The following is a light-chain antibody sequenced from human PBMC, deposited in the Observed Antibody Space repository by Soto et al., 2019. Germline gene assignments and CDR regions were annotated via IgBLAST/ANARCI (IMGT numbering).Light chain of an antibody. Sequence: DVQMTQSPSTLSASVGDRVTITCRASQSISSWLAWYQQKPGKAPNLLIHKASSLESGVPSRFSGSGFAAEFTRTISGIQPEDAATYYCQQYDNYWTFVQGTKVEI. CDR3: QQYDNYWT. J-gene: IGKJ1*01. V-gene: IGKV1-5*03. CDR1: QSISSW. CDR2: KAS.